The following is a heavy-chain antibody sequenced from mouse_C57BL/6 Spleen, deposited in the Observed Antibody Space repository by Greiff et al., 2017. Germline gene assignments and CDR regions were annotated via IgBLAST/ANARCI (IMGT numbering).Heavy chain of an antibody. CDR3: AHIPVPYYYAMDY. Sequence: VQLQPPGAELVKPGASVKVSCKASGYTFTSYWMHWVKQRPGQGLEWIGRIHPSDSDTNYNQKFKGKATLTVDKSSSTAYMQLSSLTSEDSAVYYCAHIPVPYYYAMDYWGQGTSVTFSS. J-gene: IGHJ4*01. CDR1: GYTFTSYW. V-gene: IGHV1-74*01. CDR2: IHPSDSDT.